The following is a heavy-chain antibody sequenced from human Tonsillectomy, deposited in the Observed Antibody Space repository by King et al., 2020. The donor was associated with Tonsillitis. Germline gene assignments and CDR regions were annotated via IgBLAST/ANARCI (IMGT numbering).Heavy chain of an antibody. J-gene: IGHJ4*02. D-gene: IGHD6-13*01. CDR1: GFTFSSYA. CDR3: YIAAAGTCDY. V-gene: IGHV3-23*04. Sequence: VQLVESGGGLVQPGGSLRLSCAASGFTFSSYAMSGVRQAPGKGLEGVSAISGRGGSTYYADSVKGRFTISRDNSKNTLYLQMNSLRAEDTAVYYCYIAAAGTCDYWGQGTLVTVSS. CDR2: ISGRGGST.